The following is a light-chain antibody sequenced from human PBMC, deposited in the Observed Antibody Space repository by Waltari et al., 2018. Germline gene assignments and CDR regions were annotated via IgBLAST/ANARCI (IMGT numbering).Light chain of an antibody. CDR2: KDN. CDR3: QSVDSTTSFVL. CDR1: ALTNQH. V-gene: IGLV3-25*03. J-gene: IGLJ2*01. Sequence: SHELTQPPSVSVSPGQTARNTCPGNALTNQHAYWFQQKPGQAPVLVIYKDNERPSGIPERFSGSSSGTTVTLTISGVQVEDEADYYCQSVDSTTSFVLFGGGTNLAVL.